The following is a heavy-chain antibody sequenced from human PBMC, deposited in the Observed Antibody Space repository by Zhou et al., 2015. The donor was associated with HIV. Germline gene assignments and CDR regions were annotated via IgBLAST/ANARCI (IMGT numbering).Heavy chain of an antibody. Sequence: QVQLIQSGPEVRRPGASVIVSCKTSGYTFTVHGIGWVRQAPGEGPEWMGGITPMFDIHNYAQKFRARLNITVDKSTSTAYMELSSLTSEDAATYFCARSSVNHEYAFDIWGQGTKVIVSS. D-gene: IGHD3-22*01. V-gene: IGHV1-69*10. J-gene: IGHJ3*02. CDR3: ARSSVNHEYAFDI. CDR1: GYTFTVHG. CDR2: ITPMFDIH.